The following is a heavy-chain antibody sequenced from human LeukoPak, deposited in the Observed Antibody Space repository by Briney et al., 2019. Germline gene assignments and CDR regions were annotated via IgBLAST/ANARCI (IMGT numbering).Heavy chain of an antibody. CDR3: ATSPYSSGWYSW. Sequence: GSSVKVSCKASGGTFSSYAISWVRQAPGQGLEWMGRIIPIFGTANYAQKFQGRVTITTDESTSTAYMELSSLRSEDTAVYYCATSPYSSGWYSWWGQGTLVTVSS. V-gene: IGHV1-69*05. CDR2: IIPIFGTA. J-gene: IGHJ4*02. CDR1: GGTFSSYA. D-gene: IGHD6-19*01.